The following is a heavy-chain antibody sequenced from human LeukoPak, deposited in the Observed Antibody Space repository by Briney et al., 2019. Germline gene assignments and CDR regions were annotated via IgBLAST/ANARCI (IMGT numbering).Heavy chain of an antibody. J-gene: IGHJ1*01. CDR1: GDSVSSNSAT. CDR3: ARGPSYFQH. CDR2: TYYRSKWYK. Sequence: SQTLSLTSAISGDSVSSNSATWNWIRHSPSRCLEWLGRTYYRSKWYKYYAVSVKGRITINPDTSKNQFSLQLNSVTPEDTAVYYCARGPSYFQHWGQGTLVTVSS. V-gene: IGHV6-1*01.